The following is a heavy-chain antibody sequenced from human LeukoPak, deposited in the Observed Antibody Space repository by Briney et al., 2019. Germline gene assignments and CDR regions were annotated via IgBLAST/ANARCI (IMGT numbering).Heavy chain of an antibody. CDR3: ARGAYDSSSSGYFDY. V-gene: IGHV3-66*01. Sequence: GGSLRLSCAASGFTVSTNYINWVRQAPGKGLERVSVVYSGGSTYYADSVKGRFTISRDNSKNTIYLQMNSLRAEDTAVYYCARGAYDSSSSGYFDYWGQGTLVTVSS. CDR2: VYSGGST. CDR1: GFTVSTNY. J-gene: IGHJ4*02. D-gene: IGHD3-22*01.